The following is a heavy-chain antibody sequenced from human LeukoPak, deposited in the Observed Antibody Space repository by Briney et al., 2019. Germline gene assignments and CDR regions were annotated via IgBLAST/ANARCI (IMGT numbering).Heavy chain of an antibody. V-gene: IGHV4-34*01. CDR2: INHSGST. CDR3: ARGWIQLWLQGVFDY. CDR1: GGSFSGYY. Sequence: PSETLSLTCAVYGGSFSGYYWSWIRQPPGKGLEWVGEINHSGSTNYNPSLKSRVTISVDKSKNQFSLKLRSVTAADSAVYYCARGWIQLWLQGVFDYWGQGTLVTVSS. J-gene: IGHJ4*02. D-gene: IGHD5-18*01.